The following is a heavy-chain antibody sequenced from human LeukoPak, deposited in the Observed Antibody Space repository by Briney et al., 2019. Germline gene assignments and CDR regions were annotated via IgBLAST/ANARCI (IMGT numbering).Heavy chain of an antibody. CDR2: IYTSGST. CDR1: GGSISSYY. D-gene: IGHD3-22*01. CDR3: ARDHRHDYDSSGYYVRFTFDI. V-gene: IGHV4-4*07. Sequence: PSETLSLTCTVSGGSISSYYWSWIRQPAGKGLEWIGRIYTSGSTNYNPSLKSRVTMSVDTSKNQFSLKLSSVTAADTAVYYCARDHRHDYDSSGYYVRFTFDIWGQGTMVTVSS. J-gene: IGHJ3*02.